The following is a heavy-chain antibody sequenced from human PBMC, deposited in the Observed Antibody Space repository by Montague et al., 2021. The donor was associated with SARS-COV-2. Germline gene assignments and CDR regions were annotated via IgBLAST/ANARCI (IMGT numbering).Heavy chain of an antibody. D-gene: IGHD5-12*01. CDR2: INYSGST. J-gene: IGHJ6*02. CDR3: ARLPYENSYGMDV. CDR1: GGSISTYY. V-gene: IGHV4-59*01. Sequence: SETLSLTCTVSGGSISTYYWNWIRQFPGKGLEWIGYINYSGSTNYNPSLQSRVIISVDRSKNQFSLKLNSVTAADTAIYYCARLPYENSYGMDVWGQGTMVTVSS.